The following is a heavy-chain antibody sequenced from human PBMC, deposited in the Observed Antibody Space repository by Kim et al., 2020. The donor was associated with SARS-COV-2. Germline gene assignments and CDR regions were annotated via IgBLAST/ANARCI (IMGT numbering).Heavy chain of an antibody. CDR3: ARGYYDRGTTCYYYGMDV. V-gene: IGHV4-61*02. CDR2: IYTSGST. Sequence: SETLSLTCTVSGGSISSGSYYWSWIRQPAGKGLEWIGRIYTSGSTNYNPSLKSRVTISVDTSKNQFSLKLSSVTAADTAVYYCARGYYDRGTTCYYYGMDVWGQGTPVTVSS. D-gene: IGHD3-22*01. CDR1: GGSISSGSYY. J-gene: IGHJ6*02.